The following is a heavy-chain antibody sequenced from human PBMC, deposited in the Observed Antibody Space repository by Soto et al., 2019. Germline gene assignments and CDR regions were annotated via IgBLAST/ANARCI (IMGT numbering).Heavy chain of an antibody. CDR1: GYRFVDYY. Sequence: ASVKVSCKASGYRFVDYYIHWVRQAPGQGLEWMGILNPKGGESKYAQKFQGRVTMTMDTSTSTVYMDLRSLTSEDTAVYYCARVVPGAEAWFGPWGQGTLVTVSS. CDR2: LNPKGGES. D-gene: IGHD2-2*01. V-gene: IGHV1-46*01. J-gene: IGHJ5*02. CDR3: ARVVPGAEAWFGP.